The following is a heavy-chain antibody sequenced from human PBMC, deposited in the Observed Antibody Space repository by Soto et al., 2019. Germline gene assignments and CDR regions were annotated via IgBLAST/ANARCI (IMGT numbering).Heavy chain of an antibody. CDR3: ARDKVTLSYSLTAGGYYGMDV. D-gene: IGHD2-21*01. V-gene: IGHV3-74*01. CDR1: GFTFSSYW. Sequence: GGSLRLSCAASGFTFSSYWMHWVRQAPGKGLVWVSRINSDGSSTSYADSVKGRFTISRDNAKNTLYLQMNSLRAEDTAVYYCARDKVTLSYSLTAGGYYGMDVWGQGTTVTVSS. J-gene: IGHJ6*02. CDR2: INSDGSST.